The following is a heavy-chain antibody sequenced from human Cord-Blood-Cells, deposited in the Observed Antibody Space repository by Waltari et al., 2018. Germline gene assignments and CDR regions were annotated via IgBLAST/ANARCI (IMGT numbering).Heavy chain of an antibody. D-gene: IGHD3-10*01. CDR1: GYTFTDYY. CDR3: VSGNDRGNNWFDP. Sequence: QVQLVQSGAEVKKPGASVKVSCKASGYTFTDYYMHWVRQAPGQGREWMGRINPNRGGTNYAQKFQGSVTMTRDTSISTAYMELSRLRSDDTAVYYCVSGNDRGNNWFDPWGQGTLVTVSS. V-gene: IGHV1-2*06. J-gene: IGHJ5*02. CDR2: INPNRGGT.